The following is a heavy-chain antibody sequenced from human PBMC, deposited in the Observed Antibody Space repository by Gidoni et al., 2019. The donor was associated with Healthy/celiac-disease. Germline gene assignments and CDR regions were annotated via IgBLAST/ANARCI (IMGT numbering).Heavy chain of an antibody. CDR3: ARAVGATGTYFDY. CDR1: GFTFSSYA. V-gene: IGHV3-30*04. J-gene: IGHJ4*02. CDR2: ISYDGSNK. D-gene: IGHD1-26*01. Sequence: QVQRVEVGGGVVQPGRSRRHSCAASGFTFSSYAMHWVRQPPGKGLEWVAVISYDGSNKYYADSVKGRFTISRDNSKNTLYLQMNSLRAEDTAVYYCARAVGATGTYFDYWGQGTLVTVSS.